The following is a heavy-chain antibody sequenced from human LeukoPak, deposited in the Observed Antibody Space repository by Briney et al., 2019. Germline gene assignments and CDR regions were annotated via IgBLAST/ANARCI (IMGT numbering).Heavy chain of an antibody. CDR3: AKDYGSGYSLDY. J-gene: IGHJ4*02. D-gene: IGHD3-10*01. CDR2: ISGSGGST. Sequence: GGTLRLSCAASGFTFSSYGMSWVRQAPGKGLEWVSAISGSGGSTYYADSVKGRFTISRDNSKNTLYLQMNSLRAEDTAVYYCAKDYGSGYSLDYWGQGTLVTVSS. V-gene: IGHV3-23*01. CDR1: GFTFSSYG.